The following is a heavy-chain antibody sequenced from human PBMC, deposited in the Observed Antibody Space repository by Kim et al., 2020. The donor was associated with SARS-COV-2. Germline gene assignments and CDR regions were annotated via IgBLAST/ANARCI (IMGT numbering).Heavy chain of an antibody. CDR3: ARHSTDPGYCSITSCPGMDV. CDR1: GYSFTSYW. J-gene: IGHJ6*02. V-gene: IGHV5-51*01. CDR2: IYPGDSDT. D-gene: IGHD2-2*01. Sequence: GESLKISCKGSGYSFTSYWIGWVRQMPGKGLEWMGIIYPGDSDTRYSPSFQGQVTISADKTISTAYLQWSSLKASDTALYYCARHSTDPGYCSITSCPGMDVWGQGTTVTVSS.